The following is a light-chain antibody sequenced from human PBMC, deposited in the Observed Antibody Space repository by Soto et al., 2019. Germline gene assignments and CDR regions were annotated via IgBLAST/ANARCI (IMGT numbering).Light chain of an antibody. CDR1: QSFSSSS. CDR3: QQYGNSPQT. Sequence: EIVLTQSPGTLSLSPGERATLSCRASQSFSSSSLGWYQQKPGQAPRLLIYGASNRATGIPDRFSGSGSGTDFTLTISRLEPEDFAVYYCQQYGNSPQTFGQGTKVDIK. CDR2: GAS. V-gene: IGKV3-20*01. J-gene: IGKJ1*01.